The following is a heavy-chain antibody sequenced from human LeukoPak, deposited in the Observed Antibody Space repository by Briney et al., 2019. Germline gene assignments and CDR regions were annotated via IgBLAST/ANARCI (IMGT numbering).Heavy chain of an antibody. J-gene: IGHJ4*02. Sequence: GESLKISCKVSGYSFSSYWIGWVRQMPGKGLEWMGIIYPGDSDTRYSPSFQGQVTISADKSISTAYLQWSSLKASDTAMYYCARRQGCSSTSCPPDYWGQGTLVTVSP. CDR2: IYPGDSDT. D-gene: IGHD2-2*01. CDR3: ARRQGCSSTSCPPDY. CDR1: GYSFSSYW. V-gene: IGHV5-51*01.